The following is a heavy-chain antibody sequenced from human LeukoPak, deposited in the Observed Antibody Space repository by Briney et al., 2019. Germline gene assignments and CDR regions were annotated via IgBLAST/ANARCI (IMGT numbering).Heavy chain of an antibody. CDR2: INHSGST. CDR3: ARDVYYDFWSGYLDY. V-gene: IGHV4-34*01. J-gene: IGHJ4*02. Sequence: PSETLSLTCAVYGGSFSGYYWSWIRQPPGKGLEWIGEINHSGSTNYNPSPKSRVTISVDTSKNQFSLKLSSVSAADTDADYYARDVYYDFWSGYLDYWGQGTLVTVSS. D-gene: IGHD3-3*01. CDR1: GGSFSGYY.